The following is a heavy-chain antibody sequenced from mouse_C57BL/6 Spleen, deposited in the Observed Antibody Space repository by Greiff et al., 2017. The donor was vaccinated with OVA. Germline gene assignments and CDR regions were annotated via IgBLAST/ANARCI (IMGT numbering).Heavy chain of an antibody. V-gene: IGHV1-42*01. CDR2: INPSTGGT. J-gene: IGHJ4*01. CDR3: ARLGYYGSSHYYAMDY. D-gene: IGHD1-1*01. CDR1: GYSFTGYY. Sequence: VQLQQSGPELVKPGASVKISCKASGYSFTGYYMNWVKQSPEKSLEWIGEINPSTGGTTYNQKFKAKAPLTVDKSSSTAYMQRKSLTSEDSAVYYCARLGYYGSSHYYAMDYWGQGTSVTVSS.